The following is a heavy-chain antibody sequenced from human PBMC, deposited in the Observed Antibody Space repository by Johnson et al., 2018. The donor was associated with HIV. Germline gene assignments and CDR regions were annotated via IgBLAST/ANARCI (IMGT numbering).Heavy chain of an antibody. V-gene: IGHV3-43*01. D-gene: IGHD6-13*01. J-gene: IGHJ3*02. CDR1: GFTFDDYT. Sequence: ELQLVESGGVVVQPGGSLRLSCAASGFTFDDYTMHWVRQAPGKGLEWVSLISWDGGSTYYADSVKGRFTISRDNSKNSRYLQMNRLITEDTALYYCAKDFQSAMQQLVHENDAFDIWGQGTMVTVSS. CDR3: AKDFQSAMQQLVHENDAFDI. CDR2: ISWDGGST.